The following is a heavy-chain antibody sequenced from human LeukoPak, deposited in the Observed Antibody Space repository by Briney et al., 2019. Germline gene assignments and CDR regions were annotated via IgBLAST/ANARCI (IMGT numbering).Heavy chain of an antibody. Sequence: GGSLRLSCAASGFTFSSYSMNWVRQAPGKGLEWVSSISSSSSYIYYADSVKGRFTISRDNAKTSLYLQMNSLRAEDTAVYYCAREEEYYGSGSSAFDIWGQGTMVTVSS. CDR2: ISSSSSYI. D-gene: IGHD3-10*01. J-gene: IGHJ3*02. V-gene: IGHV3-21*01. CDR3: AREEEYYGSGSSAFDI. CDR1: GFTFSSYS.